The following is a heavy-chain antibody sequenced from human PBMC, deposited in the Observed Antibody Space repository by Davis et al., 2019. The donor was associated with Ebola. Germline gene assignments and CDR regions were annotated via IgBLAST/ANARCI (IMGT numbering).Heavy chain of an antibody. J-gene: IGHJ6*02. D-gene: IGHD6-13*01. CDR1: GFTFSASA. V-gene: IGHV3-30-3*01. CDR3: ARAGSWTRKVYYYGMDV. Sequence: PGGSLRLSCAASGFTFSASAIHWVRQAPGNGLAWVAVISYDGSNKYYADSVKGRFTISRDNAKNSLYLQMNSLRAEDTAVYYCARAGSWTRKVYYYGMDVWGQGTTVTVSS. CDR2: ISYDGSNK.